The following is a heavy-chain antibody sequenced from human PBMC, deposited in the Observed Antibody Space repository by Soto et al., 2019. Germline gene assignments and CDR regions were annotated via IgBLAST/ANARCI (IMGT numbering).Heavy chain of an antibody. CDR3: HRDTFTGLCIGGNCYRVRGADS. V-gene: IGHV3-23*01. CDR2: ISGSGGTK. Sequence: GVSLRLSCAASGFTFSSYAMTWVRQAPGKGLEWVSGISGSGGTKYYADSVRGRFSISRDNSQNTLYLQMSSLRAEDTAIYYFHRDTFTGLCIGGNCYRVRGADSWGRGTLVTGSS. J-gene: IGHJ5*01. D-gene: IGHD2-15*01. CDR1: GFTFSSYA.